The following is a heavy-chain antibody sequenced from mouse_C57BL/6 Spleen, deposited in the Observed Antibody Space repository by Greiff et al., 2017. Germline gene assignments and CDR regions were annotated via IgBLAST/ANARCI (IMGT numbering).Heavy chain of an antibody. J-gene: IGHJ2*01. Sequence: QVQLQQSGAELMKPGASVKLSCKATGYTFTGYWIEWVKQRPGHGLEWIGAILPGSGSTNSNEKFKGKATLTADTSSNTSSMQLSSLPTEDSALYSCARRGYDFDEVDFAYWGQGTPLTVSS. CDR1: GYTFTGYW. D-gene: IGHD2-4*01. V-gene: IGHV1-9*01. CDR2: ILPGSGST. CDR3: ARRGYDFDEVDFAY.